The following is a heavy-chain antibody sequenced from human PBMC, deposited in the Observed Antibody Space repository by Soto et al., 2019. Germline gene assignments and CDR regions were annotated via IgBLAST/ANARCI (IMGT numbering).Heavy chain of an antibody. J-gene: IGHJ4*02. CDR3: ATEGFGESDYGH. V-gene: IGHV1-69*06. Sequence: QVQLVQSGAEVKKPGSSVKVSCKASGGTLSNYSIRWVRQAPGQGLEWMGGIIPLFEAANYAQKFQGRVTITADKSTNTAFMELSSLKSGDTAVYYCATEGFGESDYGHWGQGTLVTVSS. CDR1: GGTLSNYS. D-gene: IGHD1-26*01. CDR2: IIPLFEAA.